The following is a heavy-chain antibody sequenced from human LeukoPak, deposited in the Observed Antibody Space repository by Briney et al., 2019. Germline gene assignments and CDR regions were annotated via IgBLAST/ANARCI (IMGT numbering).Heavy chain of an antibody. V-gene: IGHV1-69*10. CDR3: ARVYGSGSYYDY. CDR1: GGTFSSYA. D-gene: IGHD3-10*01. CDR2: IIPIFGIA. J-gene: IGHJ4*02. Sequence: GASVKVSCKASGGTFSSYAISWVRQAPGQGLEWMGGIIPIFGIANYAQKFQGRVTITADKSTSTAYMELSSLRSEDTAVYYCARVYGSGSYYDYWGQGTLVTVSS.